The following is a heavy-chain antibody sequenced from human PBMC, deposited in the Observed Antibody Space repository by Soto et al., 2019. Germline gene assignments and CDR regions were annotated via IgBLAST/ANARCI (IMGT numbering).Heavy chain of an antibody. CDR2: IYYSGST. Sequence: QLQLQESGPGLVKPSETLSLTCTVSGGSITISSHYWGWIRQLPGKGLEWIGAIYYSGSTYDNPSLRSRVTMSVDTSKNQFSLRLRSATAAETGVYYCARHIRGGLYRQWLVRPTDWGQGTLVTVSS. V-gene: IGHV4-39*01. CDR1: GGSITISSHY. D-gene: IGHD6-19*01. J-gene: IGHJ4*02. CDR3: ARHIRGGLYRQWLVRPTD.